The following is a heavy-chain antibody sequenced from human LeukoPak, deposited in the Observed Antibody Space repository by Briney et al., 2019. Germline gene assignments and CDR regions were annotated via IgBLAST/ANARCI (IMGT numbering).Heavy chain of an antibody. J-gene: IGHJ4*02. V-gene: IGHV5-51*01. CDR3: ARQDSGYDGSFDY. Sequence: KVSCKASGYTFTSYGISWVRQAPGQGLEWMGIIYPGDSDTRYSPSFQGQVTISADKSISTAYLQWSSLKASDTAMYYCARQDSGYDGSFDYWGQGTLVTVSS. CDR1: GYTFTSYG. CDR2: IYPGDSDT. D-gene: IGHD5-12*01.